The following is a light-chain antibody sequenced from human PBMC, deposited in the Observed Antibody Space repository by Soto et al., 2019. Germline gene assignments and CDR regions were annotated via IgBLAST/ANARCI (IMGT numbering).Light chain of an antibody. CDR2: DND. Sequence: QSVLTQPPSVSAAPGQKVTISCSGSSSNIGNNYVFWYQQLPGTAPKLLIYDNDKRPSGIPDRFSGSKSGTSATLGITGLQTGDEAVYYCATWDRSLSVGVFGGATKVTVL. CDR3: ATWDRSLSVGV. V-gene: IGLV1-51*01. CDR1: SSNIGNNY. J-gene: IGLJ2*01.